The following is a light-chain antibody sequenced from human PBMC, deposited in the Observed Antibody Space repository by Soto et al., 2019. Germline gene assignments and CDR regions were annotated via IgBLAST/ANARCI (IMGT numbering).Light chain of an antibody. Sequence: EIVLTQSPGTLSLSPGERATLSCRASQSVSSTYLAWYQQKPGQAPRLIIYSASSRATGIPDRFSGSGSGTDFPLTISRLEPEDFAVYYCQKYGSLTSSTFGQGTKVEIK. CDR1: QSVSSTY. J-gene: IGKJ1*01. CDR2: SAS. CDR3: QKYGSLTSST. V-gene: IGKV3-20*01.